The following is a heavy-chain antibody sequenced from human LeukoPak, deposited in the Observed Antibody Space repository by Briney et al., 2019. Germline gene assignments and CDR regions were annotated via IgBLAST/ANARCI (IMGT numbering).Heavy chain of an antibody. V-gene: IGHV4-34*01. CDR2: INHSGST. CDR3: ARPRRGLLRRDAFDI. Sequence: SETLSLTCTVSGGSISGYYWSWIRQPPGKGLEWIGEINHSGSTNYNPSLKSRVTISVDTSKNQFSLKLSSVTAADTAVYYCARPRRGLLRRDAFDIWGQGTMVTVSS. D-gene: IGHD3-22*01. J-gene: IGHJ3*02. CDR1: GGSISGYY.